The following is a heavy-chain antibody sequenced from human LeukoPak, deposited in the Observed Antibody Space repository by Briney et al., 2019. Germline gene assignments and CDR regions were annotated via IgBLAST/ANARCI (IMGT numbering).Heavy chain of an antibody. V-gene: IGHV6-1*01. CDR2: TYYRSKWYN. D-gene: IGHD2-2*01. CDR1: GDSVSSNSAA. J-gene: IGHJ6*04. Sequence: PSQTLSLTCAISGDSVSSNSAAWNWIRQSPSRGLKWLGRTYYRSKWYNDYAVSVKSRITINPDTSKNQFSLQLNSVTPEDTAVYYCARDVSYCSSTSCYYYYYYGMDVWGKGTTVTVSS. CDR3: ARDVSYCSSTSCYYYYYYGMDV.